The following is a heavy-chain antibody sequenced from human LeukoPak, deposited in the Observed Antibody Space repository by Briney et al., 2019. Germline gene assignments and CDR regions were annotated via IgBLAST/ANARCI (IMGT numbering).Heavy chain of an antibody. Sequence: NPGGSPRLSCAASGFTFNTAWMSWVRQAPGKGLEWVGHVKSKNAGGTTDYAAPVKGRFTISRDDSKTTLYLQMNSLKTEDTAVYYCTTEYYGSDYYWGQGTLVTVSS. V-gene: IGHV3-15*01. CDR2: VKSKNAGGTT. CDR3: TTEYYGSDYY. D-gene: IGHD3-10*01. CDR1: GFTFNTAW. J-gene: IGHJ4*02.